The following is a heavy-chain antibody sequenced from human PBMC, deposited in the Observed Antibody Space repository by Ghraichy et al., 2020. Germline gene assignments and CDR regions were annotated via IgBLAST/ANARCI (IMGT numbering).Heavy chain of an antibody. J-gene: IGHJ6*02. CDR1: GFTFSSYG. Sequence: GESLNISCAASGFTFSSYGMHWVRKAPGKGLEWVAVISYDGSNKYYADSVKGRFTISRDNSKNTLYLQMNSLRAEDTAVYYCAKESRGMDVWGQGTTVTVSS. CDR3: AKESRGMDV. V-gene: IGHV3-30*18. CDR2: ISYDGSNK.